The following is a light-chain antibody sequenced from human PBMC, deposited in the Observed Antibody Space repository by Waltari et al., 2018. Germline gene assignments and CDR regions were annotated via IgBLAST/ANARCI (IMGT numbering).Light chain of an antibody. J-gene: IGLJ2*01. V-gene: IGLV1-44*01. CDR2: SNN. Sequence: SGTPGQRVTISCSGSSSNIGSNTVNWYQQLPGTAPKLLIYSNNQRPSGVPDRFSGSKSGTSASLAISGLQSEDEADYYCAAWDDSLNGVVFGGGTKLTVL. CDR1: SSNIGSNT. CDR3: AAWDDSLNGVV.